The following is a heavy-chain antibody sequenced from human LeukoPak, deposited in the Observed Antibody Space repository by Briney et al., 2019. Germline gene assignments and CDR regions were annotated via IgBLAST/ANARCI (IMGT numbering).Heavy chain of an antibody. V-gene: IGHV3-48*01. CDR1: GFTFRSYS. Sequence: GGSLRLSCAVSGFTFRSYSMNWVRQAPGKGLEWVSYINSSSSIIYYADSVKGRFTISRDNAKNSLYLQMNSLSTEDTAVYYCAKDPNGDYVGAFDSWGQGTMVTVSS. CDR2: INSSSSII. J-gene: IGHJ3*02. CDR3: AKDPNGDYVGAFDS. D-gene: IGHD4-17*01.